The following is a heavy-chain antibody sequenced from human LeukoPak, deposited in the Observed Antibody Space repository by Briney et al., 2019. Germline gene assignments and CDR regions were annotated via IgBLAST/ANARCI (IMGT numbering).Heavy chain of an antibody. CDR3: AREYHAKDYGSGLGY. V-gene: IGHV1-2*02. Sequence: RASVKVSCKASGYTFTGYYMHWVRQAPGQGLEWMGWINPNSGGTNYAQKFQGRVTMTRDTSISTAYMELSRLRSDDTAVYYCAREYHAKDYGSGLGYWGQGTLVTVSS. J-gene: IGHJ4*02. CDR2: INPNSGGT. D-gene: IGHD4-17*01. CDR1: GYTFTGYY.